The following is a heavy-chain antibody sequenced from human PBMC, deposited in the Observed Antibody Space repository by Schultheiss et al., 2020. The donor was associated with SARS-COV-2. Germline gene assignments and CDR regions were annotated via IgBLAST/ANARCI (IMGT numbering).Heavy chain of an antibody. D-gene: IGHD2-15*01. J-gene: IGHJ6*02. Sequence: SETLSLTCTVSGGSISSYYWSWIRQPPGKGLEWIGYIYYSGSTNYNPSLKSRVTISVDTSKNQFSLKLSSVTAADTAVYYSARVGGVVVAATRYYYYYYGMDVWGQGTTVTVSS. V-gene: IGHV4-59*01. CDR2: IYYSGST. CDR1: GGSISSYY. CDR3: ARVGGVVVAATRYYYYYYGMDV.